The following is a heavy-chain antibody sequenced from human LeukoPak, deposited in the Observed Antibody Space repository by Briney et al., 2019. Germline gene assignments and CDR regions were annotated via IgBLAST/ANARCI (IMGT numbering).Heavy chain of an antibody. CDR1: GGSISSSSYY. Sequence: SETLSLTCTVSGGSISSSSYYCGWIRQPPGKGLEWIGSIYYSGSTYYNPSLKSRVTISVDTSKNQFSLKLSSVTAADTAVYYCARGSRYSSGWYDAFDIWGQGTMVTVSS. J-gene: IGHJ3*02. D-gene: IGHD6-19*01. CDR3: ARGSRYSSGWYDAFDI. CDR2: IYYSGST. V-gene: IGHV4-39*01.